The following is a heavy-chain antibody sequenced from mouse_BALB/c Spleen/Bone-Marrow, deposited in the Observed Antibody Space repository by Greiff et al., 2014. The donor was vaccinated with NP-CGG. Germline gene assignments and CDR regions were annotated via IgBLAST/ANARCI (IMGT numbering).Heavy chain of an antibody. CDR3: VRPYDYGTWFAY. Sequence: EVMLVESGGDLVKPGGSLKLSCAASGFTFSTYGTSWVRQTPDKRLEWVAAISNGGIYTYYPDTVKGRFTISRDNAKNTLYLQMSSLKSEDTAMYYCVRPYDYGTWFAYWGQGTLVTVSA. J-gene: IGHJ3*01. V-gene: IGHV5-6*01. CDR2: ISNGGIYT. D-gene: IGHD2-4*01. CDR1: GFTFSTYG.